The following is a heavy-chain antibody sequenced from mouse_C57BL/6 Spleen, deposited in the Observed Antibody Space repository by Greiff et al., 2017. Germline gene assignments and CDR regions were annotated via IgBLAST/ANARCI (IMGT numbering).Heavy chain of an antibody. D-gene: IGHD3-3*01. CDR2: IDPETGGT. V-gene: IGHV1-15*01. Sequence: QVQLQQSGAELVRPGASVTLSCTASGYTFTDYAMHWVKQTPVHGLEWIGAIDPETGGTAYNQKFKGKAILTADKSSSTAYMELRSLTSEDSAVYYCTEGSYAMDYWGQGTSVTVSS. J-gene: IGHJ4*01. CDR1: GYTFTDYA. CDR3: TEGSYAMDY.